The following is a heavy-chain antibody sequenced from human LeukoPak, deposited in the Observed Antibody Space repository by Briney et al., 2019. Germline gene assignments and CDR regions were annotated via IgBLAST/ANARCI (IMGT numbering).Heavy chain of an antibody. D-gene: IGHD1-26*01. V-gene: IGHV4-59*08. J-gene: IGHJ3*02. CDR2: IYYSGST. Sequence: KPSETLSLTCTVSGGSISSYYWSWIRQPPGKGLEWIGYIYYSGSTIYNPSLKSRVTMSVDTSKTQFSLNLNSLTAADTAVYYCARHGPGSFSTNDAFDIWGQGTMVTVS. CDR3: ARHGPGSFSTNDAFDI. CDR1: GGSISSYY.